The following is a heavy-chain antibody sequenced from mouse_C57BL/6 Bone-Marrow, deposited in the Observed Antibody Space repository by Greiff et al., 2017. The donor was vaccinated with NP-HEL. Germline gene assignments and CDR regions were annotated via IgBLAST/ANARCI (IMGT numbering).Heavy chain of an antibody. V-gene: IGHV1-81*01. J-gene: IGHJ2*01. CDR2: IYPRSGNT. CDR3: ARGLTTVVATR. D-gene: IGHD1-1*01. Sequence: VKLVESGAELARPGASVKLSCKASGYTFTSYGISWVKQRTGQGLEWIGEIYPRSGNTYYNEKFKGKATLTADKSSSTAYMELRSLTSEDSAVYFCARGLTTVVATRWGQGTTLTVSS. CDR1: GYTFTSYG.